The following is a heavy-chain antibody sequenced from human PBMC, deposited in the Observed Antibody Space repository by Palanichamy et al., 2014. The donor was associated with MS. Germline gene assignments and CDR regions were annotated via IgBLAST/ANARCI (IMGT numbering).Heavy chain of an antibody. D-gene: IGHD2-21*02. CDR2: INPDSGDT. V-gene: IGHV1-2*06. CDR3: ARVVTVLKY. J-gene: IGHJ4*02. Sequence: QVQLVQSGAEVKKPGASVKVSCKTSGYTFTGYYIHWVRQAPGQGLEWMGRINPDSGDTNYPQKFQGRVTLTRDTSNSTAYMELSRLRSDDTAVNFCARVVTVLKYWGQGTLVTVSS. CDR1: GYTFTGYY.